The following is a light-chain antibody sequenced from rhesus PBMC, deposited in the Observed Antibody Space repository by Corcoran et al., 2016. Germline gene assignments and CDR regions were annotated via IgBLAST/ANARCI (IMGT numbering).Light chain of an antibody. CDR3: QQHDSFPFT. Sequence: DIQMTQSPSSLSASVGDRVTITCQASQGVSSWLAWYQQKPGKAPHLLIFAASSLQSGVPSRFSGSGSGTDFTLPISSLHPEDFATYYCQQHDSFPFTCGPGTKLDIK. J-gene: IGKJ3*01. V-gene: IGKV1-19*01. CDR1: QGVSSW. CDR2: AAS.